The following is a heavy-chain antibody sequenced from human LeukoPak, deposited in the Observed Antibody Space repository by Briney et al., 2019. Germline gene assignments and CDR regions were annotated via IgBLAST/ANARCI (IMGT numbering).Heavy chain of an antibody. J-gene: IGHJ4*02. CDR1: GGSFSGYY. D-gene: IGHD3-10*01. CDR2: IYYSGST. Sequence: SETLSLTCAVYGGSFSGYYWSWIRQPPGKGLEWIGYIYYSGSTNYNPSLKSRVTISVDTSKNQFSLKLSSVTAADTAVYYCARGDYGSGNTEGFDYWGQGTLVTVSS. V-gene: IGHV4-59*01. CDR3: ARGDYGSGNTEGFDY.